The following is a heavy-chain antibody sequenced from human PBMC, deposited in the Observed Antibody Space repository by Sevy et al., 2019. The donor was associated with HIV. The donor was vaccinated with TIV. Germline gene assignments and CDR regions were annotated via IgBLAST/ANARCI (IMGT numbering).Heavy chain of an antibody. CDR3: AGGRFDSTGSFDAFDI. D-gene: IGHD3-22*01. Sequence: GGSLRLSCAASGITFSGYAMNWVRQAPGKALDWVSTIYGSAGVTYYADSVKGRFTISRDNSKNTLFLQMNNLRAEDTAVYYCAGGRFDSTGSFDAFDIWGRGTLVTVSS. J-gene: IGHJ3*02. CDR2: IYGSAGVT. V-gene: IGHV3-23*01. CDR1: GITFSGYA.